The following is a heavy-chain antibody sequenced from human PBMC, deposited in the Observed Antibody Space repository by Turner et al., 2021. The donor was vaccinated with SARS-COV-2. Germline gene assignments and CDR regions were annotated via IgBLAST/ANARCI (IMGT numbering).Heavy chain of an antibody. CDR1: EFTFGSYI. Sequence: EEQLVESGGGLVKPGGSLRLSCSASEFTFGSYIMNWVRQAPGKGLEWVSSISSSSSYINYADSVKGRFTIARDNAKDSLYLQMNSLRAEDTAVYYCARGSPGEDFYYYGMGVWGQETTVTVSS. CDR2: ISSSSSYI. V-gene: IGHV3-21*01. D-gene: IGHD1-1*01. J-gene: IGHJ6*02. CDR3: ARGSPGEDFYYYGMGV.